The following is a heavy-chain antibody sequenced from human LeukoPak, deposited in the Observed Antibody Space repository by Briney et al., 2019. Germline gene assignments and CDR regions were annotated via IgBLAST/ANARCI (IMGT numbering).Heavy chain of an antibody. J-gene: IGHJ6*03. CDR1: GFTFSSYG. D-gene: IGHD1-1*01. V-gene: IGHV3-30*02. Sequence: PGGSLRLSCAASGFTFSSYGMHWVRQAPGKGLEWVAFIRYDGSNKDYADSVKGRFTISRDNSKDTLYLQMNSLRAEDTAVYYCAEEAGLPKYKYYYYYMDVWGKGTTVTVSS. CDR3: AEEAGLPKYKYYYYYMDV. CDR2: IRYDGSNK.